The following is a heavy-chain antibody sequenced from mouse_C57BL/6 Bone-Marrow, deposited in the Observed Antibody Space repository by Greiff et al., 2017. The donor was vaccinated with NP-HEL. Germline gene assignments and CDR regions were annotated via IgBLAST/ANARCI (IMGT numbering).Heavy chain of an antibody. CDR2: IYTGDGAT. CDR1: GYAFSSYW. V-gene: IGHV1-80*01. Sequence: QVQLQQSGAELVKPGASVKISCKASGYAFSSYWMNWVKQRPGKGLEWIGQIYTGDGATNYNGKFKDKASLTADKSSSTVYMQLSSRTSEKATVYFCARGAYGGQGKLVTVTA. J-gene: IGHJ3*01. CDR3: ARGAY.